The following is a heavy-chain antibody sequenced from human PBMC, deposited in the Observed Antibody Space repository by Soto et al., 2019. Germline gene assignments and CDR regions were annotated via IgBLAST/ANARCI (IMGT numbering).Heavy chain of an antibody. J-gene: IGHJ6*02. Sequence: QVQLVQSGAEVKKPGASVKVSCKASGYTFTSYDINWVRQATGQGLEWMGWMNPNSGNTGYAQKFQGRVTMTRNTSISTDYMELSRLRSEDTAVYYCARYSGSYLYYYYYGMDVWGQGTTVTVSS. CDR2: MNPNSGNT. V-gene: IGHV1-8*01. D-gene: IGHD1-26*01. CDR3: ARYSGSYLYYYYYGMDV. CDR1: GYTFTSYD.